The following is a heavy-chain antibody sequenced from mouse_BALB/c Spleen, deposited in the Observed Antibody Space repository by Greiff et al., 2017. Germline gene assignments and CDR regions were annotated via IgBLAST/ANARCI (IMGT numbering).Heavy chain of an antibody. V-gene: IGHV3-2*02. J-gene: IGHJ1*01. CDR3: ARGYYGSSYVWYFDV. CDR1: GYSITSDYA. D-gene: IGHD1-1*01. Sequence: EVQLQEPGPGLVKPSQSLSFTCTVTGYSITSDYAWNWIRQFPGNKLEWMGYISYSGSTSYNPSLKSRISITRDTSKNQFFLQLNSVTTEDTATYYCARGYYGSSYVWYFDVWGAGTTVTVSS. CDR2: ISYSGST.